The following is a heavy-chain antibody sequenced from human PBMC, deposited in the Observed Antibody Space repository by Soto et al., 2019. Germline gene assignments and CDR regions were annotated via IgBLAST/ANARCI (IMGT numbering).Heavy chain of an antibody. CDR1: GYSFTSLD. J-gene: IGHJ4*02. CDR3: ARGVSAGVDY. V-gene: IGHV1-8*01. CDR2: MQPRTGRT. D-gene: IGHD1-26*01. Sequence: QVQLVQSGAEVREPGASVKVSCKASGYSFTSLDINWVRQTAGQGLEWMGWMQPRTGRTGYAQKFQGRIPMTRDTSINTAYLELTTLTSDDTAFYYCARGVSAGVDYWGQGTLVTVSS.